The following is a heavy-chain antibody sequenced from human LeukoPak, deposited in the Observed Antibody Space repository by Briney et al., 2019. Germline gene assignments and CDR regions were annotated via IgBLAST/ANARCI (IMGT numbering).Heavy chain of an antibody. CDR1: GGTFSSYA. V-gene: IGHV1-69*05. CDR3: ASSTSCYGCWFDP. J-gene: IGHJ5*02. Sequence: SVKVSCKASGGTFSSYAISWVRQAPGQGLEWMGRIIPIFGTANYAQKFQGRVTITTDESTNAAYMELSSLRSEDTAVYYCASSTSCYGCWFDPWGQGTLVTVSS. CDR2: IIPIFGTA. D-gene: IGHD2-2*01.